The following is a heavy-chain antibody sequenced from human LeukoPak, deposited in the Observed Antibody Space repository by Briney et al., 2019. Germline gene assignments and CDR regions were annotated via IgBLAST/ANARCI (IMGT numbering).Heavy chain of an antibody. CDR1: GFTFSSFW. CDR2: IKQDGSEK. CDR3: VRSVDY. Sequence: GGSLRLSCAASGFTFSSFWMNWLRQAPGKGLEWVANIKQDGSEKYYADSVKGRFTISRDNAKNSLYLQMNSLRAEDTAVYYCVRSVDYRGQGTLVTVSS. J-gene: IGHJ4*02. V-gene: IGHV3-7*01. D-gene: IGHD2-8*01.